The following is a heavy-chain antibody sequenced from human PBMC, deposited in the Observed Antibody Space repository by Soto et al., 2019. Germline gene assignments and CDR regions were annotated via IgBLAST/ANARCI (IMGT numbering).Heavy chain of an antibody. CDR1: GGSFSGYY. D-gene: IGHD1-26*01. CDR3: ARGHSGSYFGAFDI. CDR2: INQSGST. Sequence: QVQLQQWGAGLLKPSETLSLTCAVYGGSFSGYYWSWIRQPPGKGLEWIGEINQSGSTNYNPSLKSRVTISVDTSKNQFSLKLSSVTAADTAVYYCARGHSGSYFGAFDIWGQGTMVTVSS. V-gene: IGHV4-34*01. J-gene: IGHJ3*02.